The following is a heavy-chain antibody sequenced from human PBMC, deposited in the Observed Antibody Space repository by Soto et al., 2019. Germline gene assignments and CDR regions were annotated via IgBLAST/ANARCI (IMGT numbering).Heavy chain of an antibody. CDR2: IYYSGTT. CDR1: GGSISSGGYY. D-gene: IGHD1-26*01. V-gene: IGHV4-31*03. J-gene: IGHJ4*02. CDR3: AREASYAIDY. Sequence: QVQLQESGPGLVKPSQTLSLTCTVSGGSISSGGYYWSWLRQHPGKGLEWIGYIYYSGTTYYNPSLKSRVTLPVDTSKNQFSLKVSSVTAADTAVYYCAREASYAIDYWGQGTLVTVSS.